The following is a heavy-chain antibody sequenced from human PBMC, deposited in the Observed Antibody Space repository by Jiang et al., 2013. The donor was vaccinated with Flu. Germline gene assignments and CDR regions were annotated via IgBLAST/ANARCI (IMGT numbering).Heavy chain of an antibody. Sequence: RLSCAASGFTFSSYAMSWVRQAPGKGLEWVSAISGSGGSTYYADSVKGRFTISRDNSKNTLYLQMNSLRAEDTAVYYCAKGGIQLWPQKGYFDYWGQGTLVTVSS. CDR2: ISGSGGST. D-gene: IGHD5-18*01. CDR1: GFTFSSYA. CDR3: AKGGIQLWPQKGYFDY. J-gene: IGHJ4*02. V-gene: IGHV3-23*01.